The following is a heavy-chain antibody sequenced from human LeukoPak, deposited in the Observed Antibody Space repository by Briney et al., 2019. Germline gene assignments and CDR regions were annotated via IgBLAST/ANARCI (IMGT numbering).Heavy chain of an antibody. J-gene: IGHJ6*02. D-gene: IGHD3-9*01. CDR3: ARSLRYFDYYYYGMDV. V-gene: IGHV3-21*01. Sequence: GGSLRLSCAASGFTFSSYSMNWVRQAPGKGLEWVSSISSSSSYIYYADSVKGRFTISRDNAKNSLYLQMNSLRAEDTAVYYCARSLRYFDYYYYGMDVRGQGTTVTVSS. CDR2: ISSSSSYI. CDR1: GFTFSSYS.